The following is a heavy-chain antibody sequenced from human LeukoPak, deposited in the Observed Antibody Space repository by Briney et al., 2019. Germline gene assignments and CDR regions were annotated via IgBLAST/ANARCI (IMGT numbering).Heavy chain of an antibody. D-gene: IGHD2-15*01. CDR1: GDSVTGYY. CDR3: VIGVGWQPDY. CDR2: IYKIGAT. Sequence: SETLSLTCTVFGDSVTGYYLNWVRQPPGKGLEWIGHIYKIGATNYNPSLKSRLTISADTSKNQFSLKLRSVTAADTAVYYCVIGVGWQPDYWGQGALVTVSS. J-gene: IGHJ4*02. V-gene: IGHV4-59*02.